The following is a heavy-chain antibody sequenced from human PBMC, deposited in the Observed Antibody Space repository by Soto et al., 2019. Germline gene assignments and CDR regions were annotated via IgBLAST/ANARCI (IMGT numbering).Heavy chain of an antibody. CDR1: GDSVTISDYY. J-gene: IGHJ4*02. V-gene: IGHV4-39*01. CDR3: AAHDSGGYYAEY. Sequence: QLQLQESGPGLVKPSETLSLTCTVSGDSVTISDYYWGWIRQPPGKGLEWIGSTHYSGSTYYNPSRKSRVTISGDTSKKQFSLKLTSVTAADAAVYYCAAHDSGGYYAEYWGQGTLVTVSA. D-gene: IGHD3-22*01. CDR2: THYSGST.